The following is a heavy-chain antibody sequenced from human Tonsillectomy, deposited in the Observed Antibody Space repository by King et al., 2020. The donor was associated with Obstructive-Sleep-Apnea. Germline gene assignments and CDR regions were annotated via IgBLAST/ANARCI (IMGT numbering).Heavy chain of an antibody. Sequence: VQLVESGGGSVKPGGSLRLSCEASGFTFSDYYMTWIRQAPGKGMEWVAYISTSSSHTDYEDSVKGRFTISSDNAKNTLYLQMNSLRTEDTALYYCTRGHYGMDVWGQGTTVTVSS. J-gene: IGHJ6*02. V-gene: IGHV3-11*06. CDR1: GFTFSDYY. CDR3: TRGHYGMDV. CDR2: ISTSSSHT.